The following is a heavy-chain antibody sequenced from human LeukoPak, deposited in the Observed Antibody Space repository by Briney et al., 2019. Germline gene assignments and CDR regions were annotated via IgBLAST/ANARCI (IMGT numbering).Heavy chain of an antibody. Sequence: GGSLRLSCAASGFTFSSYAMSGVRQAPGKGLEWVSAISSSGGSTYCADSVEGRFTISRDSSKNTVYLQINSPRAEDTAVYYCAKTEGIAAAGTIDYWGQGTLVTVSS. D-gene: IGHD6-13*01. J-gene: IGHJ4*02. CDR1: GFTFSSYA. CDR3: AKTEGIAAAGTIDY. V-gene: IGHV3-23*01. CDR2: ISSSGGST.